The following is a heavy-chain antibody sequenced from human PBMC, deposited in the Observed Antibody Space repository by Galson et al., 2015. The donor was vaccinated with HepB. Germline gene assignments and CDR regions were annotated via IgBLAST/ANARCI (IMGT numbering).Heavy chain of an antibody. D-gene: IGHD2-15*01. CDR3: ARDPWQSRFCSGGSCYSTVRYYGMDV. V-gene: IGHV1-18*04. Sequence: SVKVSCKASGYTFTSYGISWVRQAPGQGLEWMGWISAYNGNTNYAQKLQGRVTMTTDTSTSTAYMELRSLRSDDTAVYYCARDPWQSRFCSGGSCYSTVRYYGMDVWGQGTTVTVSS. J-gene: IGHJ6*02. CDR2: ISAYNGNT. CDR1: GYTFTSYG.